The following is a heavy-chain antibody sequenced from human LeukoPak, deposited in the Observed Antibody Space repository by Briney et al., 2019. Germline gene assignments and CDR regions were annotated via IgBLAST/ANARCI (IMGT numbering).Heavy chain of an antibody. Sequence: GGSLRLSCVASGFTFSNYGMHWVRQAPGKGLEWVTTISYDGNDEYYADSVKGRFTISRDNSKNTLYLEMSSLRIEDTAVYYCAKDPYNSRMEYFQQWGRGTLVIVSS. CDR3: AKDPYNSRMEYFQQ. J-gene: IGHJ1*01. CDR1: GFTFSNYG. V-gene: IGHV3-30*18. CDR2: ISYDGNDE. D-gene: IGHD6-13*01.